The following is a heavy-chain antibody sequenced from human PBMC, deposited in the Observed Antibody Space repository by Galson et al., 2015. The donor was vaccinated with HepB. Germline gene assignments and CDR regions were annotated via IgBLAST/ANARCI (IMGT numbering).Heavy chain of an antibody. Sequence: SVKVSCKASGYSFTTYDINWVRQAPGQGPEWLGWMSPMSGDTGYAQKFQGRVTMTRDTSISTAYMELKSLRSEDTAVYYCASNPPYTGNFDYWGRGTLVIVSA. CDR2: MSPMSGDT. D-gene: IGHD2-2*02. CDR1: GYSFTTYD. V-gene: IGHV1-8*01. J-gene: IGHJ4*02. CDR3: ASNPPYTGNFDY.